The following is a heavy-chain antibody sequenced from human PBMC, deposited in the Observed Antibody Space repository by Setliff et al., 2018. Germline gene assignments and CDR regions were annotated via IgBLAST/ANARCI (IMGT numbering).Heavy chain of an antibody. CDR2: ISWDDDE. V-gene: IGHV2-5*02. Sequence: SGPTLVNPTQTLTLTCTFSGFSLSASGLAVGWIRQPPGKALEWLALISWDDDEHYNPSLRTRLTISKDTSRNQVVLTMTNMDPVDTATYYCAHTGIQPKPNNWLDPWGQGTLVTVSS. J-gene: IGHJ5*02. CDR3: AHTGIQPKPNNWLDP. D-gene: IGHD1-1*01. CDR1: GFSLSASGLA.